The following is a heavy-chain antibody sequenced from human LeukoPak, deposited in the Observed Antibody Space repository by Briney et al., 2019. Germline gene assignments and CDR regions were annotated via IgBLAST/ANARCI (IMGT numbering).Heavy chain of an antibody. CDR1: GGSISSGGYS. V-gene: IGHV4-30-2*01. J-gene: IGHJ4*02. CDR3: ARGGTDFWSGYYYFDY. D-gene: IGHD3-3*01. Sequence: SETLSLTCAVSGGSISSGGYSWSWIRQPPGKGLEWIGYIYHSGSTYYNPSLKSRVTISVDRSKNQFSLKLSSVTAADTAVYYCARGGTDFWSGYYYFDYWGQGTLVTVSS. CDR2: IYHSGST.